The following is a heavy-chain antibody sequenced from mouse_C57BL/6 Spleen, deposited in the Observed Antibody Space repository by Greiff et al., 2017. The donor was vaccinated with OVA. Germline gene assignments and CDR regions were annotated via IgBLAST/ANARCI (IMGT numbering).Heavy chain of an antibody. CDR1: GYTFTDYY. D-gene: IGHD1-1*01. Sequence: VQLQQSGPELVKPGASVKISCKASGYTFTDYYMNWVKQSHGNSLEWIGDINPNNGGTSYNQKFKGKATLTVDKSSSTAYMELRSLTSEDSAVYYCARYYYGSSSFDYWGQGTTLTVSS. J-gene: IGHJ2*01. CDR2: INPNNGGT. CDR3: ARYYYGSSSFDY. V-gene: IGHV1-26*01.